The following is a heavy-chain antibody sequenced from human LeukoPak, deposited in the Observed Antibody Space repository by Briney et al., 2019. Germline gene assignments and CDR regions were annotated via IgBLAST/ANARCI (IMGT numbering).Heavy chain of an antibody. Sequence: GGSLRLSCAASGFTFDDYAMHWVRQAPGKGLEWVSGISWNSGSIGYADSVKGRFTISRANAKNSLYLQMNSLRAEDTALYYYAKGATSGYLYYFDYWGQGTLVTVSS. V-gene: IGHV3-9*01. CDR2: ISWNSGSI. D-gene: IGHD3-22*01. CDR3: AKGATSGYLYYFDY. CDR1: GFTFDDYA. J-gene: IGHJ4*02.